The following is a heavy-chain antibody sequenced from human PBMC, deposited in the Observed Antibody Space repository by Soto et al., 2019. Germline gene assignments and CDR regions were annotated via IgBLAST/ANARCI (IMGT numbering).Heavy chain of an antibody. V-gene: IGHV4-38-2*01. Sequence: SETLSITCAVSGYSISSGYYWGWIRQPPGKGLEWIGSIYHSGSTYYNPSLKSRVTISVDTSKNQFSLKLSSVTAADTAVYYCARHIAAAGGAWFDPWGQGTLVTVSS. D-gene: IGHD6-13*01. J-gene: IGHJ5*02. CDR1: GYSISSGYY. CDR2: IYHSGST. CDR3: ARHIAAAGGAWFDP.